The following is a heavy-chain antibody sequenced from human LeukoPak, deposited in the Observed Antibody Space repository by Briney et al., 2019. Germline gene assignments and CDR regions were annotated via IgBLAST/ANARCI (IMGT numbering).Heavy chain of an antibody. CDR2: INHSGST. CDR3: ARGSLGYSYGPDY. V-gene: IGHV4-34*01. D-gene: IGHD5-18*01. Sequence: PSETLSLTCAVYGGSFSGYYWSWIRQPPGKGLEWIGEINHSGSTNYNPSLKSRVTISVDTSKNQLSLKLSSVTAADTAVYYCARGSLGYSYGPDYWGQGTLVTVSS. J-gene: IGHJ4*02. CDR1: GGSFSGYY.